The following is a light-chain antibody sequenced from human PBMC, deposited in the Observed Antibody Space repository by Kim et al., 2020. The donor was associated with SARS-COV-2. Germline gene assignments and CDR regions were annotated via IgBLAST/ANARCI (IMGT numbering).Light chain of an antibody. J-gene: IGLJ1*01. V-gene: IGLV1-51*01. CDR3: GTWDSSLSAVV. CDR2: DNN. Sequence: GQKVTISCYGSSSNIGNNYGSWYQQLPGTAPKLLIYDNNKRPSGIPDRFSGSKSGTSATLGITGLQTGDEADYYCGTWDSSLSAVVFGTGTKVTVL. CDR1: SSNIGNNY.